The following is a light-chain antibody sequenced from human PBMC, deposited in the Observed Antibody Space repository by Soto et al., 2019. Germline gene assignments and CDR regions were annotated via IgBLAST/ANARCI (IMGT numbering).Light chain of an antibody. Sequence: QSALTQPASVSGSPGQSITISCTGTSSDVGGYDYVSWYQQHPGKAPKFIIYDVTNRPSGVSNRFSGSKSGNTASLTISGFQAEDEADYYCSSYTSSSTLVVFGGGTKLTVL. CDR3: SSYTSSSTLVV. CDR2: DVT. CDR1: SSDVGGYDY. V-gene: IGLV2-14*03. J-gene: IGLJ2*01.